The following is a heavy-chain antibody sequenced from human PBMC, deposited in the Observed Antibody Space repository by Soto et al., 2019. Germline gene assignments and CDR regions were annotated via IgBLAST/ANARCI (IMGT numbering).Heavy chain of an antibody. J-gene: IGHJ6*02. CDR2: ISYDGSNK. V-gene: IGHV3-30*03. CDR1: GFTFSSYG. Sequence: QVQLVESGGGVVQPGRSLRLSCAASGFTFSSYGMHWVRQAPGKGLEWVAVISYDGSNKYYADSVKGRFTISRDNSKNTLYLQMNSLRAEDTAVYYCATDLLAPGRAYGMDVWGQGTTVTVSS. CDR3: ATDLLAPGRAYGMDV.